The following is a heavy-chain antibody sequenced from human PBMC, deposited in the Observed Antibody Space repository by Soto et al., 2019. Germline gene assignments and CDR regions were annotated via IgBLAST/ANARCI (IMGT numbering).Heavy chain of an antibody. CDR1: GYSFTSYW. CDR2: IDPSDSYT. J-gene: IGHJ6*02. D-gene: IGHD5-12*01. V-gene: IGHV5-10-1*01. Sequence: LKISCKGSGYSFTSYWISWVRQMPGKGLEWMGRIDPSDSYTNYSPSFQGHVTISADKSISTAYLQWSSLKASDTAMYYCAGWGGYDYYYYGMDVWGQGTTVTVSS. CDR3: AGWGGYDYYYYGMDV.